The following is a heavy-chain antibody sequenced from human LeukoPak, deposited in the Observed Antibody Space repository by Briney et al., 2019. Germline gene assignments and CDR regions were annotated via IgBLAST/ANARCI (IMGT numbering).Heavy chain of an antibody. CDR2: ISAYNGNT. Sequence: GASVKVSCKASGYTFTSYGISWLRQAPGQGLEWMGWISAYNGNTNYAQKLQGRVTMTTDTSTSTAYMELRSLRSVDTAVYYCARGSRYYDSSGYSMEDDYWGQGTLLTVSS. J-gene: IGHJ4*02. V-gene: IGHV1-18*01. CDR1: GYTFTSYG. D-gene: IGHD3-22*01. CDR3: ARGSRYYDSSGYSMEDDY.